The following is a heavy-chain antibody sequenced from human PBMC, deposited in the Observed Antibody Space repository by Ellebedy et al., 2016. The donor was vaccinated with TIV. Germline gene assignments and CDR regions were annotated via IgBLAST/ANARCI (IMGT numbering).Heavy chain of an antibody. CDR3: ARGGSSGNSDY. J-gene: IGHJ4*02. CDR2: ISSDGSNK. V-gene: IGHV3-30*03. CDR1: GFTFRSHG. D-gene: IGHD3-10*01. Sequence: GGSLRLSXVASGFTFRSHGIYWVRQAPGKGLEWVAVISSDGSNKYYADSVKGRFTISRENSKNTLYLQMNSLRTDDMAVYYCARGGSSGNSDYWGQGTLVTVSS.